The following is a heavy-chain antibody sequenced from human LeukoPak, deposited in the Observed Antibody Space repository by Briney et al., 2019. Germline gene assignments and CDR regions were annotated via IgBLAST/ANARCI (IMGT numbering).Heavy chain of an antibody. J-gene: IGHJ5*02. Sequence: LGGSLRLSCAASGFTFSSYGIHWVRQAPGKGLGGVAFIQNDGTNNYYVDSVKGRFTISRDNSRNTVYLLMHSLRAEDTAVYHCTKDEIQGVVVAGPGSWGQGTLVTVSS. D-gene: IGHD2-15*01. CDR3: TKDEIQGVVVAGPGS. V-gene: IGHV3-30*02. CDR1: GFTFSSYG. CDR2: IQNDGTNN.